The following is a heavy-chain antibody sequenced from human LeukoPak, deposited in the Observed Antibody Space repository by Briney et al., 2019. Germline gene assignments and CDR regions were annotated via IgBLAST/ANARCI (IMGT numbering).Heavy chain of an antibody. CDR3: ARGPEINDFWSGYYGLNYYGMDV. V-gene: IGHV4-59*12. CDR2: IYYSGST. CDR1: GGSISSYY. D-gene: IGHD3-3*01. J-gene: IGHJ6*02. Sequence: SETLSLTCTVSGGSISSYYWSWIRQPPGKGLEWIGYIYYSGSTNYNPSLKSRVTISVDTSKNQFSLKLSSVTAADTAVYYCARGPEINDFWSGYYGLNYYGMDVWGQGTTVTVSS.